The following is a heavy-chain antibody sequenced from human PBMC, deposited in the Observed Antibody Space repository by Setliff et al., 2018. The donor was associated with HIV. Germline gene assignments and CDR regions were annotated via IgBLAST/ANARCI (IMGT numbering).Heavy chain of an antibody. J-gene: IGHJ5*02. Sequence: ASVKVSCKASGYKFTGHYVHWVRQAPGQGLQWMGRINPDNSLTTYAEYFEGRVTLTRDTSTNTAYMELRRLRSDDTAIYFCARNKIGWDTYSVVNYFDPWGQGTLVTVSS. V-gene: IGHV1-2*06. CDR3: ARNKIGWDTYSVVNYFDP. D-gene: IGHD2-21*01. CDR2: INPDNSLT. CDR1: GYKFTGHY.